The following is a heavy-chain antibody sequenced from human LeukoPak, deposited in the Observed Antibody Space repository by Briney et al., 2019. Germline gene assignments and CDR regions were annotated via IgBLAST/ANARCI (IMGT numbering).Heavy chain of an antibody. CDR3: ARVPYSTGAFDY. CDR2: ISSSSSYI. D-gene: IGHD6-19*01. J-gene: IGHJ4*02. Sequence: GGSLRLSCAASGLTFSSYSMNWVRQAPGKGLEWVSSISSSSSYIYYADSVKGRFTISRDNAKNSLYLQMNSLRAEDTAVYYCARVPYSTGAFDYWGQGTLVTVSS. CDR1: GLTFSSYS. V-gene: IGHV3-21*01.